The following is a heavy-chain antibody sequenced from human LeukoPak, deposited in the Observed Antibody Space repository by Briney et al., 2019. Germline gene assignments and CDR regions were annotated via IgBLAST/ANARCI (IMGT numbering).Heavy chain of an antibody. V-gene: IGHV1-2*02. J-gene: IGHJ5*02. CDR3: ARDNSVRDEAWWFNP. D-gene: IGHD5-24*01. CDR2: INPNSGGT. Sequence: GASVKVSCKASGYTFTGYYMHWVRQAPGQGLEWMGWINPNSGGTNYAQKFQGRVTMTRDTSISTAYMELSRLRSDDTAVYYCARDNSVRDEAWWFNPRGQGTLVTVSS. CDR1: GYTFTGYY.